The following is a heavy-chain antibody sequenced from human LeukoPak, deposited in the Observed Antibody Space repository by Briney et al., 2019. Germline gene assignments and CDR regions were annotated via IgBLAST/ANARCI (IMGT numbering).Heavy chain of an antibody. CDR3: ARHLLWFGELSGGFDY. V-gene: IGHV3-30*02. Sequence: GGSLRLSCAASGFTFISYGMHWVRQAPGKGLEWVAFIRYDGSNKYYADSVKGRFTGRFTISRDNSRNTLYLQMNSLRAEDTAVYYCARHLLWFGELSGGFDYWGQGTLVTVSS. D-gene: IGHD3-10*01. CDR1: GFTFISYG. CDR2: IRYDGSNK. J-gene: IGHJ4*02.